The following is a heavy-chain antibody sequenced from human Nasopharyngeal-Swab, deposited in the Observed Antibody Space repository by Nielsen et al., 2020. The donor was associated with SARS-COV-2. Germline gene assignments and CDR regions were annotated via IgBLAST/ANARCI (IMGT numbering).Heavy chain of an antibody. CDR3: ARISAMVMGYTDY. CDR1: GGSISSGGYY. Sequence: SETLSLTCTVSGGSISSGGYYWSWIRQHPGKGLEWIGYIYYSGSTYYNPSLKSRVTISVDTSKNQFSLKLSSVTAADTAVYYCARISAMVMGYTDYWGQGTLVIVSS. CDR2: IYYSGST. D-gene: IGHD5-18*01. V-gene: IGHV4-31*03. J-gene: IGHJ4*02.